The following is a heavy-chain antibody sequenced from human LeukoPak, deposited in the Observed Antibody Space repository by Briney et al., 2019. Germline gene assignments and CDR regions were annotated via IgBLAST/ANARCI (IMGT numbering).Heavy chain of an antibody. D-gene: IGHD6-13*01. CDR3: ARAQIAAGLVDY. CDR1: GFTFSSYS. Sequence: GGSLRLSCAASGFTFSSYSMNWVRQAPGKGLEWVSSISSSSSYIYYADSVKGRFTISRDNAKNSLYLQMNSLRAEDTAVYYCARAQIAAGLVDYWGQGTLVTVSS. V-gene: IGHV3-21*01. CDR2: ISSSSSYI. J-gene: IGHJ4*02.